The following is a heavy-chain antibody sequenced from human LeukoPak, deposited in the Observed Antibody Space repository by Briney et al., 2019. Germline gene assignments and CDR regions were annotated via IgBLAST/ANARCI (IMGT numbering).Heavy chain of an antibody. Sequence: GGSLRLSCAASGFTFSDYWMSWVRQAPGKGLVWVSRISPDGKSTNYADSVKGRFTISRDNAKNTLHLQMNSLTDEDAAVYYCATSSTSGPYYFDYWGQGTLVTVSS. CDR1: GFTFSDYW. CDR3: ATSSTSGPYYFDY. D-gene: IGHD6-19*01. CDR2: ISPDGKST. V-gene: IGHV3-74*01. J-gene: IGHJ4*02.